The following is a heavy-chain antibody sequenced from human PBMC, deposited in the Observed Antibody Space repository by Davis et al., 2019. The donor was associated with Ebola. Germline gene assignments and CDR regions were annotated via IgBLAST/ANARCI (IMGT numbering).Heavy chain of an antibody. CDR3: ASSIAVAGNYYYYGMEV. Sequence: SVKVSCKASGYTFTYRYLHWVRHAPGQALEWIGSITPFIGNTNYAQKFQDRVTITRDRSMSTAYMELSSLRSEDTAMYYCASSIAVAGNYYYYGMEVWGKGTTVTVSS. CDR1: GYTFTYRY. J-gene: IGHJ6*04. D-gene: IGHD6-19*01. V-gene: IGHV1-45*02. CDR2: ITPFIGNT.